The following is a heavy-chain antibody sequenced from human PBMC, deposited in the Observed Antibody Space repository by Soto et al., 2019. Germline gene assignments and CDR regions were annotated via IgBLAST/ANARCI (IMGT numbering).Heavy chain of an antibody. V-gene: IGHV3-33*08. CDR2: IWFDGSQS. CDR1: GFTFDDYG. CDR3: VGSESFYLDY. D-gene: IGHD3-10*01. J-gene: IGHJ4*02. Sequence: GGSLRLSCAASGFTFDDYGMSWVRQAPGKGLEWVTVIWFDGSQSHYADSVKGRFTISRDDSKNTLYLQMDSLRAEDTAIYYCVGSESFYLDYWGQGTLVTVSS.